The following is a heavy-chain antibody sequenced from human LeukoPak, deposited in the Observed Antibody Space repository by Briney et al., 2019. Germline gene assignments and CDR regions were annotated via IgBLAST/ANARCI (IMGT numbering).Heavy chain of an antibody. Sequence: GGSLRLSCAASGFTFSSYAMSWVGRAPGRGGRWVSAISGSVGGTSSADSVKGGFTISRDNSKNTLYLQMNRLRAKDTAVYYCAKGTRQKLKWFGKLSVYYFDYWGQGTLVTVSS. CDR3: AKGTRQKLKWFGKLSVYYFDY. CDR2: ISGSVGGT. V-gene: IGHV3-23*01. CDR1: GFTFSSYA. D-gene: IGHD3-10*01. J-gene: IGHJ4*02.